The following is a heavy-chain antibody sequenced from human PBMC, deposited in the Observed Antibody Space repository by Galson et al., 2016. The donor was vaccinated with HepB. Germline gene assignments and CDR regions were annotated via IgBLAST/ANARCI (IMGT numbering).Heavy chain of an antibody. Sequence: SETLSLTCSASGGSISSSIYYWGWIRQPPGKGLEWIGSVHYSGSTYYNPSLKSRVTISADTSKNQFSLRLSSVTAADPAVYYCARTCTNSVCLYYFDFWGLGTLVTVSS. CDR3: ARTCTNSVCLYYFDF. CDR2: VHYSGST. V-gene: IGHV4-39*01. CDR1: GGSISSSIYY. J-gene: IGHJ4*02. D-gene: IGHD2-8*01.